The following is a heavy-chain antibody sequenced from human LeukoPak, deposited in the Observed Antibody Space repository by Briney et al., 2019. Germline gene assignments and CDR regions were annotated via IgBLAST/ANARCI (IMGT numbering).Heavy chain of an antibody. D-gene: IGHD6-19*01. J-gene: IGHJ6*02. CDR1: GDSVSSNSAA. CDR2: TYYRSKWYN. CDR3: AREIAVAGRYYYYGMDV. V-gene: IGHV6-1*01. Sequence: RTLSLTCAISGDSVSSNSAAWNWIRQSPSRGLEWLGRTYYRSKWYNDYAVSVKSRITINPDTSKNQFSLQLNSVTPEDTAVYYCAREIAVAGRYYYYGMDVWGQGTTVTVSS.